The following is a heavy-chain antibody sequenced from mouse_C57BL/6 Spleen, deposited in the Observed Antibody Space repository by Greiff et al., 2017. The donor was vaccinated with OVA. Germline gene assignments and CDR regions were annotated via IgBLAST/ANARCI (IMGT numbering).Heavy chain of an antibody. CDR1: ASPFPGYW. D-gene: IGHD1-1*01. J-gene: IGHJ2*01. V-gene: IGHV1-53*01. CDR2: IIPSNGGT. Sequence: QVQLQQPGTELVKPGASVKLSCKPSASPFPGYWFTWLKRRPGQALRWIGNIIPSNGGTNYNEKFKSKATLTVDKSSSTAYMQLSSLTSEDSAVYYCARPTVVATDYFDYWGQGTTLTVSS. CDR3: ARPTVVATDYFDY.